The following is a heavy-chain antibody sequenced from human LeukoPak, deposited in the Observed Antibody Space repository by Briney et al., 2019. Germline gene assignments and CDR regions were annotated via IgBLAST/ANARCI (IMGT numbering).Heavy chain of an antibody. V-gene: IGHV3-13*01. CDR2: IGTAGDT. J-gene: IGHJ4*02. D-gene: IGHD3-22*01. Sequence: GGSLRLSCEASGFTFSSYAMSWVRQATGKGLEWVSAIGTAGDTYYPGSVKGRFTISRENAKNSLYLQMNSLRAGDTAVYYCARGPYDSSGYYFDYWGQGTLVTVSS. CDR3: ARGPYDSSGYYFDY. CDR1: GFTFSSYA.